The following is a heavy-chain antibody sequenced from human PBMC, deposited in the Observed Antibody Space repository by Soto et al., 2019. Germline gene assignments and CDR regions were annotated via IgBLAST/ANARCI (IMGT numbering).Heavy chain of an antibody. CDR2: IYYRRST. J-gene: IGHJ3*02. CDR3: ARAEGSYYALDI. V-gene: IGHV4-59*01. D-gene: IGHD1-26*01. CDR1: GGSISSYY. Sequence: SETLSLTCTVSGGSISSYYWSWIRQPPGKGLEWIGYIYYRRSTNFNPSLKSRVTISVDTSKHQFFLKLSSVSGADTAVYYCARAEGSYYALDIWGQGTRVTASS.